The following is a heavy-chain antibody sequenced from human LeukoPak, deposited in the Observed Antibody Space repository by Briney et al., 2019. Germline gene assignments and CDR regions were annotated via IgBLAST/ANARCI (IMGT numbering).Heavy chain of an antibody. D-gene: IGHD2-21*01. V-gene: IGHV3-7*01. CDR3: AKSLVVVNDPPDY. J-gene: IGHJ4*02. CDR1: GFTFSTCW. CDR2: IKQDGSER. Sequence: PGGSLRLSCAASGFTFSTCWMTWVRQAPGKGLEWVANIKQDGSERYYVDSVKGRFTISRDNAKSSLHLQMNSLRAEDTAVYYCAKSLVVVNDPPDYWGQGTLVTVSS.